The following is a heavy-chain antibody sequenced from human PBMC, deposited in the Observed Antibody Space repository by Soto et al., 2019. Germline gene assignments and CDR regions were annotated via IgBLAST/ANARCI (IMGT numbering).Heavy chain of an antibody. Sequence: SETLCLTCTVSGGSISSSSYYWGWIRQPPGKGLEWIGSIYYSGSTYYNPSLKSRVTISVDTSKNQFSLKLSSVTAADTAVYYCTIQAYLWSGYGGNFYYSGQGTLVTVSS. J-gene: IGHJ4*02. CDR3: TIQAYLWSGYGGNFYY. CDR1: GGSISSSSYY. D-gene: IGHD3-3*01. V-gene: IGHV4-39*01. CDR2: IYYSGST.